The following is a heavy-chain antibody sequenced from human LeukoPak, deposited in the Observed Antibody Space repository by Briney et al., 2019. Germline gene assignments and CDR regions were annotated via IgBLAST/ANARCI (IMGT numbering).Heavy chain of an antibody. Sequence: ASVKVSCKASGYTFTSYGISWVRQAPGQGLEWMGWISAYNGNTNYAQKLQGRVTMTRDTSISTAYMELSRLRSDDTAVYYCARDFSSSPDYWGQGTLVTVSS. CDR3: ARDFSSSPDY. J-gene: IGHJ4*02. CDR2: ISAYNGNT. CDR1: GYTFTSYG. V-gene: IGHV1-18*01. D-gene: IGHD6-13*01.